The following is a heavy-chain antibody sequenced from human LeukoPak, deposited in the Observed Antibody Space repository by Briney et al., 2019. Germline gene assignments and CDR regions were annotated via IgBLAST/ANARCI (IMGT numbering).Heavy chain of an antibody. J-gene: IGHJ4*02. Sequence: GASVKVSCKASGGTFSSYAISRVRQAPGQGLEWMGRIIPILGIANYAQKFQGRVTITADKSTSTAYMELSSLRSEDTAVYYCAREGAAGYFDYWGQGTLVTVSS. CDR1: GGTFSSYA. CDR3: AREGAAGYFDY. D-gene: IGHD6-19*01. CDR2: IIPILGIA. V-gene: IGHV1-69*04.